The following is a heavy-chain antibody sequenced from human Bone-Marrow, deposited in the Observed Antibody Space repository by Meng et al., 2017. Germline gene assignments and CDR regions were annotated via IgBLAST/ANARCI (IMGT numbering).Heavy chain of an antibody. CDR2: IYHSGST. J-gene: IGHJ4*02. Sequence: QLQLQDSGSGPLKPSQTLSLTCAVSGDSISSGGYSWSWIRQPPGKGLEWIGYIYHSGSTYFNPSLKSRVTVSVDRSKNQFSLNLSSVTAADTAVYYCARYSSSSLAFDFWGQGTLVTVSS. CDR1: GDSISSGGYS. D-gene: IGHD6-6*01. V-gene: IGHV4-30-2*01. CDR3: ARYSSSSLAFDF.